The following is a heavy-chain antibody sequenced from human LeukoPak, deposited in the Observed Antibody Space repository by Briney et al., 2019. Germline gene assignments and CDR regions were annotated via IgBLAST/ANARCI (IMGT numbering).Heavy chain of an antibody. CDR1: GYTFTSYD. Sequence: GASVKVSCKASGYTFTSYDINWVRQATGQGLEWMGWINPNSGGTNYAQKFQGRVTMTRDTSISTAYMELSRLRSDDTAVYYCASHVDTAMVRSGDYYYMDVWGKGTTVTVSS. CDR2: INPNSGGT. CDR3: ASHVDTAMVRSGDYYYMDV. V-gene: IGHV1-2*02. J-gene: IGHJ6*03. D-gene: IGHD5-18*01.